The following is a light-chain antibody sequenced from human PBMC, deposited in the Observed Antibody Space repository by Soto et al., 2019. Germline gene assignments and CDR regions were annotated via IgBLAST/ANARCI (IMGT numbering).Light chain of an antibody. J-gene: IGLJ2*01. CDR3: SSSTTSSTRV. V-gene: IGLV2-14*03. Sequence: QSALPQPASVYGSPGQSITVSCPGTSTDVGFYNYVSWYQQHPGKAPKLRIYDVNNRPSGVSSRVSGSQSGNTASLTIVGLQAEEEADYYCSSSTTSSTRVVGGGTKLTVL. CDR2: DVN. CDR1: STDVGFYNY.